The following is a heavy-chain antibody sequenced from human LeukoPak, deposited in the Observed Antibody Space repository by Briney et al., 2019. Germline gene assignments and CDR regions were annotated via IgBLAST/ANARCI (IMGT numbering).Heavy chain of an antibody. CDR3: ARDGKYYDILTGTIDY. CDR2: ISGTSNYI. D-gene: IGHD3-9*01. CDR1: GFTFNIYS. Sequence: GGSLRLSCAASGFTFNIYSMNWVRQAPGKGLEWVSSISGTSNYIYYADSVRGRFTISRDNAKNSLYLHMNSLRAEDTAVYYCARDGKYYDILTGTIDYWGQGTLVTVSS. V-gene: IGHV3-21*01. J-gene: IGHJ4*02.